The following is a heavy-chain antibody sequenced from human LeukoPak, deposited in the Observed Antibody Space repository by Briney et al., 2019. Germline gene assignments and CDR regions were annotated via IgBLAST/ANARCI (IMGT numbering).Heavy chain of an antibody. J-gene: IGHJ4*02. D-gene: IGHD3-22*01. V-gene: IGHV3-11*04. CDR1: GGSIGSYY. Sequence: LSLTCTVSGGSIGSYYWSWIRQPPGKGLEWVSYISSSGSTIYYADSVKGRFTISRDNAKNSLYLQMNSLRAEDTAVYYCARDTYYYDSSGEGEHYWGQGTLVTVSS. CDR3: ARDTYYYDSSGEGEHY. CDR2: ISSSGSTI.